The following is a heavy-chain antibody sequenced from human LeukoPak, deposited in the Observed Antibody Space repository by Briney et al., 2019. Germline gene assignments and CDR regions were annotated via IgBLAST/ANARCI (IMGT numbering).Heavy chain of an antibody. Sequence: GGSLRLSCAASGFTLSTYAMSWVRQAPGMGLEWVSSIGGSTGTTNNADSVRGRFTISRDNSKNTLYLQMNSLRAEDTAVYYCAKRSGGTFYSPEDSWGQGTLVTVSS. CDR2: IGGSTGTT. J-gene: IGHJ4*02. CDR1: GFTLSTYA. CDR3: AKRSGGTFYSPEDS. V-gene: IGHV3-23*01. D-gene: IGHD2-15*01.